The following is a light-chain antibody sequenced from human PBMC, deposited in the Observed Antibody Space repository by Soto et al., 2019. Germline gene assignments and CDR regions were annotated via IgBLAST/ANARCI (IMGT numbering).Light chain of an antibody. V-gene: IGKV3-20*01. J-gene: IGKJ4*01. CDR2: GAS. CDR1: QSVSSSY. Sequence: EIVLTQSPGTLSLSPGERATLSCRASQSVSSSYLAWYQQKPGQAPRLLIYGASSRATGIPDRFSGSGSGTDFTLTISRLEPEDFAVCYCQRYGSSPLTFGGGTKVEIK. CDR3: QRYGSSPLT.